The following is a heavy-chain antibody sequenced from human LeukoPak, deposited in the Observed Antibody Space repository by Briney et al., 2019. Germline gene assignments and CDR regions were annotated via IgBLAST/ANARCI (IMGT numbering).Heavy chain of an antibody. D-gene: IGHD5-24*01. CDR2: IYYSGST. V-gene: IGHV4-59*01. J-gene: IGHJ4*02. CDR3: ARGDNGYNYYFDY. CDR1: GGSISSYY. Sequence: SETLSLTCTVSGGSISSYYWSWIRQPPGKGLEWIGYIYYSGSTNYNPSLKSRVTISVDTSKNQFSLKLSSVTAADTAVYYYARGDNGYNYYFDYWGQGTLVTVSS.